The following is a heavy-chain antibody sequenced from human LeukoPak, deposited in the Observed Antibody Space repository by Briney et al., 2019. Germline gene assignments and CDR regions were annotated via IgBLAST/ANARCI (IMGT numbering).Heavy chain of an antibody. D-gene: IGHD1-26*01. V-gene: IGHV3-23*01. Sequence: GGSLRLSCAAPGFTFNSYAMNWVRQAPGKGLEWVSAISGRGSSTYYADSVKGRFTISRDNAKNTLYLQMNSLRAEDTAVYYCARDWVVGATTDAFDIWGQGTMVTVSS. CDR2: ISGRGSST. CDR3: ARDWVVGATTDAFDI. CDR1: GFTFNSYA. J-gene: IGHJ3*02.